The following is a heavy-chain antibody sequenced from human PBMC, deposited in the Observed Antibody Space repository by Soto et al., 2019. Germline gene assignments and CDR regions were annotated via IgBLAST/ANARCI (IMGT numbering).Heavy chain of an antibody. CDR3: AREGNFYDSSGYYYRDSFPYF. CDR1: GYTLTELS. D-gene: IGHD3-22*01. V-gene: IGHV1-24*01. J-gene: IGHJ4*02. Sequence: ASVKVSCKVSGYTLTELSMHWVRQAPGKGLEWMGGFDPEDGETIYAQKFQGRVTMTRDTSTNTAYMELSSLRSEDTAVYYCAREGNFYDSSGYYYRDSFPYFWGQGTLVTVSS. CDR2: FDPEDGET.